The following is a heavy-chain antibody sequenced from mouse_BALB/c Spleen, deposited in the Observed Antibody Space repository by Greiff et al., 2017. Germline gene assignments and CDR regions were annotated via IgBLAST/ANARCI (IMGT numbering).Heavy chain of an antibody. J-gene: IGHJ4*01. CDR3: ARGGDYYGSYYYAMDY. V-gene: IGHV5-4*02. Sequence: DVHLVESGGGLVKPGGSLKLSCAASGFTFSDYYMYWVRQTPEKRLEWVATISDGGSYTYYPDSVKGRFTISIDNAKNNLYLQMSSLKSEDTAMYYCARGGDYYGSYYYAMDYWGQGTSVTVSS. D-gene: IGHD1-2*01. CDR2: ISDGGSYT. CDR1: GFTFSDYY.